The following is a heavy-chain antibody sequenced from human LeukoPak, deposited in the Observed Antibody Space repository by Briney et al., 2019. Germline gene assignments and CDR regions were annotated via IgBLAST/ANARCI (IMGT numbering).Heavy chain of an antibody. J-gene: IGHJ6*03. Sequence: SETLSLTCTVSGGSISNYYWTWLRQPPGKGLEWIGSIYRSGSTNYNPSLKSRVTISVDTSKNQFSLKVNSVTAADTAVYYCARGDCSSTICYSPMDVWGKGTTVTVSS. D-gene: IGHD2-2*01. CDR3: ARGDCSSTICYSPMDV. V-gene: IGHV4-59*08. CDR2: IYRSGST. CDR1: GGSISNYY.